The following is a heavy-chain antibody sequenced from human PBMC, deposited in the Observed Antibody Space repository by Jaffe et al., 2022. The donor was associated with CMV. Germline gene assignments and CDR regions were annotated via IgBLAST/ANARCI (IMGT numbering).Heavy chain of an antibody. CDR2: ITWDGSSI. V-gene: IGHV3-43*01. J-gene: IGHJ6*02. Sequence: EVQLVESGGAVVQPGGSLRLSCAASGFTFDDYIMHWVRQVPGKGLEWVSFITWDGSSIYYGDSVKGRFTISRDNSRNSLYLQMNSLRPEDTALYYCAKDMGVRQCTNGACYKDENYYYGMDVWGQGTTVTVSS. D-gene: IGHD2-8*01. CDR1: GFTFDDYI. CDR3: AKDMGVRQCTNGACYKDENYYYGMDV.